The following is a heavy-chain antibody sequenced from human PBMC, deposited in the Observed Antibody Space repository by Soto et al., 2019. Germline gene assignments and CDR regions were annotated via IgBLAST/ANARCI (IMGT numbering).Heavy chain of an antibody. D-gene: IGHD4-17*01. J-gene: IGHJ3*02. CDR1: GYTFTSYG. V-gene: IGHV1-18*01. CDR2: ISAYNGNT. Sequence: ASVKASCKAPGYTFTSYGMSWVRQAPGQGLERMGWISAYNGNTNYAQKLQGRVTMTTDTSTSTAYMELRSLRSDDTAVYYCARDLSVTPYDAFDIWGQGTMVTVSS. CDR3: ARDLSVTPYDAFDI.